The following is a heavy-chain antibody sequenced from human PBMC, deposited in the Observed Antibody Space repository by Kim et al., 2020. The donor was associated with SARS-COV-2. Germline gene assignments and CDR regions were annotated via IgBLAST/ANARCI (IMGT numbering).Heavy chain of an antibody. CDR1: GGSFSGYY. Sequence: SETLSLTCAVYGGSFSGYYWSWIRQPPGKGLEWIGEINHSGSTNYNPSLKSRVTISVDTSKNQFSLKLSSVTAADTAVYYCASRRITIFGVVTFYYYYGMDVWGQGTTVTVSS. D-gene: IGHD3-3*01. CDR2: INHSGST. J-gene: IGHJ6*02. V-gene: IGHV4-34*01. CDR3: ASRRITIFGVVTFYYYYGMDV.